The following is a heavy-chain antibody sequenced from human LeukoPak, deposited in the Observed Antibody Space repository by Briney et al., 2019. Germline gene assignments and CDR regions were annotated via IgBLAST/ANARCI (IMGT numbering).Heavy chain of an antibody. CDR2: ISSSGSTK. V-gene: IGHV3-48*03. CDR1: GFAFSSYE. D-gene: IGHD3-10*02. Sequence: GGSLRLSCAASGFAFSSYEMNWVRQAPGKGLEWVSYISSSGSTKYYADSVKGRFTISRDNAKNSLYLQMNSLRAEDAAVYYCAELGITMIGGVWGKGTTVTISS. J-gene: IGHJ6*04. CDR3: AELGITMIGGV.